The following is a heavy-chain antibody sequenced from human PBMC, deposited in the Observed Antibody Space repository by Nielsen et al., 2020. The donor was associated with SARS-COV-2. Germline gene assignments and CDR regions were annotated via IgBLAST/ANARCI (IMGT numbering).Heavy chain of an antibody. J-gene: IGHJ3*02. CDR2: IYYSGST. CDR3: ARDFRAAGSDAFDI. D-gene: IGHD1-14*01. V-gene: IGHV4-31*02. Sequence: WIRQPPGKGLEWIGYIYYSGSTYYNPSLKSRVTISADTSKNQFSLKLSSVTAADTAVYYCARDFRAAGSDAFDIWGQGTMVTVSS.